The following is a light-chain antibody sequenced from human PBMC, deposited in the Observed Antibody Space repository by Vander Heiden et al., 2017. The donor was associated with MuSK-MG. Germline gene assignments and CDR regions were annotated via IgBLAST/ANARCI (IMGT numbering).Light chain of an antibody. J-gene: IGKJ1*01. CDR1: QYINTY. V-gene: IGKV1-39*01. CDR2: LAS. Sequence: DIQMTQSPSSLSASVGDRVTITCRASQYINTYLNWYQQRPGKAPNLLIYLASSLQSGVPSRFSGSGSGTDFTLTISRLQPEDFATYFCQQCDSMPWTFGQGTKVEIK. CDR3: QQCDSMPWT.